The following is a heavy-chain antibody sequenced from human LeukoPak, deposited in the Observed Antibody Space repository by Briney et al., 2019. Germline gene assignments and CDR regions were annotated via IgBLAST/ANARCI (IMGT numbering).Heavy chain of an antibody. CDR3: AKGGGLWFGESSLDY. J-gene: IGHJ4*02. D-gene: IGHD3-10*01. CDR2: ISGSGGST. CDR1: GFTFSSYA. Sequence: GGSLRLSCAASGFTFSSYAMSWVRQAPGKGLEWVSAISGSGGSTYYADSVKGRFTISRDNSKNTLYLQLNSLRAEDTDVYYCAKGGGLWFGESSLDYWGQGTLVTDSS. V-gene: IGHV3-23*01.